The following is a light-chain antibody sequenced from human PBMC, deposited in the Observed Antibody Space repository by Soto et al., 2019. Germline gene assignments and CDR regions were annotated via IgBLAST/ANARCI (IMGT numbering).Light chain of an antibody. Sequence: DIQMTQSPSTLSASVGDRVTITCRASQSITDWLAWYQQKPGKAPKFLIYKASNLEGGVPSRFSGSGSGTEFTLTISCVQPVDFAPYYCQYWDDYSWTFGQGTKVEIK. CDR2: KAS. V-gene: IGKV1-5*03. CDR3: QYWDDYSWT. CDR1: QSITDW. J-gene: IGKJ1*01.